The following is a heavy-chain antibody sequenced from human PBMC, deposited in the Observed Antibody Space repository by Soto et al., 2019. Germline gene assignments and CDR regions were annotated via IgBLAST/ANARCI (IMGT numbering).Heavy chain of an antibody. J-gene: IGHJ4*02. CDR1: GFTFNTYS. D-gene: IGHD4-17*01. CDR3: ASSGGTTVTGLWHFDS. Sequence: QVQLEESGGGVVQPGRSLRLSCEASGFTFNTYSMHWVRQPPGKGLEWLAAICYDGTQKYYADSVKGRFIISRDNSKKTLYLEMNSLRAEDTAVYYCASSGGTTVTGLWHFDSWGQGTLVTVSS. V-gene: IGHV3-33*01. CDR2: ICYDGTQK.